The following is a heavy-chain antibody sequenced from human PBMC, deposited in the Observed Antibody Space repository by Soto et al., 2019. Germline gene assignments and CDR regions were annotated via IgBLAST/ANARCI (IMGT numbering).Heavy chain of an antibody. CDR3: ARAQSYIGSGRFNNLMFDS. D-gene: IGHD3-10*01. J-gene: IGHJ5*01. CDR2: IDHRGTF. Sequence: PSGALGLSCAVSGGSIGAVGDTWGGIRQPPVGGLEWIGYIDHRGTFLDNRSLKTRLTISLDWYTNRFSLTLNYVKAADTAVYYCARAQSYIGSGRFNNLMFDSWGQGT. V-gene: IGHV4-30-2*01. CDR1: GGSIGAVGDT.